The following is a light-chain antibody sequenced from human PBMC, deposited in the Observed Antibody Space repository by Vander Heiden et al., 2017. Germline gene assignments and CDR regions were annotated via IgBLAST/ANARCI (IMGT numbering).Light chain of an antibody. J-gene: IGLJ2*01. Sequence: QSVLSHPPSPSATPGQRVTLACFGVSSNIGSNSVNWYQQIPGTAPRLLIFGNEQRPSGVPDRFSGSKSGTSASLAISGLQSEDEGDYYCAAWDDSLNGPLFGGGTKLSVL. CDR2: GNE. CDR1: SSNIGSNS. V-gene: IGLV1-44*01. CDR3: AAWDDSLNGPL.